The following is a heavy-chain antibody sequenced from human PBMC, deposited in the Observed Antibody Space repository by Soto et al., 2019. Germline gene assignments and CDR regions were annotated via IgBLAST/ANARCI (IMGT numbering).Heavy chain of an antibody. V-gene: IGHV1-3*05. Sequence: QVQLVQSGAEEKKPGASVKFSCKASGYTFTNYATHWVRQAPGQRLEWMGWINAGNGNTKYSQKFQGRVTITRDTSESTAYMELSSLRSEDTAVYYCARVSGYYLPDYWGQGTLVNVSS. D-gene: IGHD5-12*01. CDR3: ARVSGYYLPDY. CDR1: GYTFTNYA. CDR2: INAGNGNT. J-gene: IGHJ4*02.